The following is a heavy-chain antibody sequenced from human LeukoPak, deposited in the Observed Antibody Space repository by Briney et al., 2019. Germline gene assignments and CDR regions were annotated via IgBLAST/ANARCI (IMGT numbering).Heavy chain of an antibody. J-gene: IGHJ4*02. CDR3: ARWGSSGYYLDY. V-gene: IGHV1-69*02. Sequence: ASVKVSCKAPGGTFSGYTISWVRQAPGQGLEWMGRIIPILGIANYAQKFQARVTFTADKSTSTAYMELSSLRSEDTAVYYCARWGSSGYYLDYWGQGTLVTVSS. D-gene: IGHD3-22*01. CDR2: IIPILGIA. CDR1: GGTFSGYT.